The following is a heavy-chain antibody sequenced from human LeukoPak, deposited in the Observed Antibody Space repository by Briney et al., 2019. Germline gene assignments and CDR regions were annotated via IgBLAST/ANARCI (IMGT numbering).Heavy chain of an antibody. CDR1: GATFSSYA. Sequence: SVKLSFKAAGATFSSYAISMVREAPGQGLEWMGGIIPIFGTANYAQKCQSRVTITTDESTSTAYMELSSLRSEDPAVNYRAPWGYSGYDNNCFDPWGQRTLVTVSS. V-gene: IGHV1-69*05. CDR3: APWGYSGYDNNCFDP. J-gene: IGHJ5*02. CDR2: IIPIFGTA. D-gene: IGHD5-12*01.